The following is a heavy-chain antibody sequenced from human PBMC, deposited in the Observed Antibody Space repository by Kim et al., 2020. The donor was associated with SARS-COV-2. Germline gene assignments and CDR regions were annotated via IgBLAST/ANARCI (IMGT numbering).Heavy chain of an antibody. CDR1: GGSISSYY. J-gene: IGHJ4*02. Sequence: SETLSLTCTVSGGSISSYYWSWIRQPPGKGLEWIGYIYYSGSTNYNPSLKSRVTISVDTSKNQFSLKLSSVTAADTAVYYCASGPPYYYDSSAPLDYWGQGTLVTVSS. CDR3: ASGPPYYYDSSAPLDY. CDR2: IYYSGST. V-gene: IGHV4-59*01. D-gene: IGHD3-22*01.